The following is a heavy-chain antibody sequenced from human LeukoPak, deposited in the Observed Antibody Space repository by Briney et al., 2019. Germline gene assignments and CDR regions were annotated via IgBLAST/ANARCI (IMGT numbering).Heavy chain of an antibody. J-gene: IGHJ4*01. CDR2: MDPKSGET. CDR1: GYTFTDYY. CDR3: ALEVYYSDNSAFDY. V-gene: IGHV1-2*02. Sequence: GASVNVSCKASGYTFTDYYIHWVRQAPGQGLEWTGWMDPKSGETNHAQRFQGRVIMTRDTSITTAYMELSRLRSDDTAVYYCALEVYYSDNSAFDYWGQGTLATVSS. D-gene: IGHD4-11*01.